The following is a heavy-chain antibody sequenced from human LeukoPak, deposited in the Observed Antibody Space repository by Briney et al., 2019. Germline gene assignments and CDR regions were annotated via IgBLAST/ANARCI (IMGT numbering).Heavy chain of an antibody. J-gene: IGHJ6*03. D-gene: IGHD3-3*01. Sequence: GGSLRLSCAASGFTVSSNYMSWVRQAPGKGLEWVANIKQDGSEKYYVDSVKGRFTISRDNAKNSLYLQMNSLRAEDTAVYYCARDSMYYDFWSGYYDYYYYMDVWGKGTTVTVSS. CDR3: ARDSMYYDFWSGYYDYYYYMDV. V-gene: IGHV3-7*01. CDR2: IKQDGSEK. CDR1: GFTVSSNY.